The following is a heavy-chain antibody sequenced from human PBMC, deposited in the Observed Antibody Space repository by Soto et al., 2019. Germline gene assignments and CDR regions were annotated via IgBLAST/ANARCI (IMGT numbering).Heavy chain of an antibody. CDR2: IVVGSGNT. CDR3: AADRRGYCTNGVCYTGLSYGMDV. CDR1: GFTFTSSA. V-gene: IGHV1-58*01. Sequence: GASVKVSCKASGFTFTSSAVQWVRQARGQRLEWIGWIVVGSGNTNYAQKFQERVTITRDMSTSTAYMELSSLRSEDTAVYYCAADRRGYCTNGVCYTGLSYGMDVWGQGTTVTVSS. D-gene: IGHD2-8*01. J-gene: IGHJ6*02.